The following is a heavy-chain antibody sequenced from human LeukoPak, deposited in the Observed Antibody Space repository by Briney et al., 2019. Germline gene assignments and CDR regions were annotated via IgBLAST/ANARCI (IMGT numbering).Heavy chain of an antibody. CDR3: ARRTHGSGSC. J-gene: IGHJ4*02. CDR1: GFTVSSDY. D-gene: IGHD6-19*01. Sequence: GGSLRLPCAASGFTVSSDYMSWVRQAPGKRLEWVSVTYSGGSTYYADSVKGRFSISRDNSKNTLYLQMHSLRAEDTAVYYCARRTHGSGSCWGQGTLVTVSS. V-gene: IGHV3-66*04. CDR2: TYSGGST.